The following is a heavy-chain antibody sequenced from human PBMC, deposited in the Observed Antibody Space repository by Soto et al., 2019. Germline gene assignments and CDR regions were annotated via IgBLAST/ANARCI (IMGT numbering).Heavy chain of an antibody. J-gene: IGHJ2*01. V-gene: IGHV3-23*01. CDR2: ISGSGGST. Sequence: GKGLEWVSAISGSGGSTYYADSVRGRFTISRDNSKNTLYLQMNSLRAEDTAVYFFFKAQDGIRDVRSVSAFLLNRSSDL. CDR3: FKAQDGIRDVRSVSAFLLNRSSDL. D-gene: IGHD3-10*02.